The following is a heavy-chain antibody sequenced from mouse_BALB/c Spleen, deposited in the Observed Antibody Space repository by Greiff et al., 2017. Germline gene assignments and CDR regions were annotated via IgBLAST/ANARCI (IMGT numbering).Heavy chain of an antibody. V-gene: IGHV1-15*01. Sequence: VKLVESGAELVRPGASVTLSCKASGYTFTDYEMHWVKQTPVHGLEWIGAIDPETGGTAYNQKFKGKATLTADKSSSTAYMELRSLTSEDSAVYYCTTYRFSWFAYWGQGTLVTVSA. D-gene: IGHD2-14*01. CDR1: GYTFTDYE. J-gene: IGHJ3*01. CDR2: IDPETGGT. CDR3: TTYRFSWFAY.